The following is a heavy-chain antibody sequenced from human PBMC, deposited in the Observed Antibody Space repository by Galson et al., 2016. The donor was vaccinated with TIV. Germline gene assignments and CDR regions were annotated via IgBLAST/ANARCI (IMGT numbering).Heavy chain of an antibody. CDR2: ISGGGDGT. J-gene: IGHJ4*02. D-gene: IGHD3-22*01. Sequence: SLRLSCAVSGFTFSSYAMSWVRQAPGKGLEWVSAISGGGDGTYCADSVKGRFTISRDNSKNTLYLQMNNLRAEDTAIYYCAKLADYFDSSGKFDYWGQGTLVIVSS. V-gene: IGHV3-23*01. CDR3: AKLADYFDSSGKFDY. CDR1: GFTFSSYA.